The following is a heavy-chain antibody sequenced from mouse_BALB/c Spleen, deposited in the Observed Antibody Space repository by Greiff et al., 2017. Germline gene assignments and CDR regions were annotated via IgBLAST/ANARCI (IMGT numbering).Heavy chain of an antibody. Sequence: EVQLQQSGAELVKPGASVKLSCTASGFNIKDTYMHWVKQRPEQGLEWIGRIDPANGNTKYDQKFQGKATITADTSSNQAYLQISSLTSEDTAVFYCARSRYDYDDGAMDYWGEGTAVTVSS. CDR1: GFNIKDTY. J-gene: IGHJ4*01. V-gene: IGHV14-3*02. CDR3: ARSRYDYDDGAMDY. D-gene: IGHD2-4*01. CDR2: IDPANGNT.